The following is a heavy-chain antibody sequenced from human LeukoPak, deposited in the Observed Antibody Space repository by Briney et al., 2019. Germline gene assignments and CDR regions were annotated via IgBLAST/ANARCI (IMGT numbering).Heavy chain of an antibody. V-gene: IGHV3-7*01. Sequence: GGSLRLSCAASGFTFSSYWTSWVRQAPGKGLEWGAKINQDGREKYYVDSVKGRFTISRDNAENSPNMQMNSLRVEDTAVYYCAREICYYSGCYYNYWGQGTLVTVSS. CDR1: GFTFSSYW. CDR3: AREICYYSGCYYNY. CDR2: INQDGREK. J-gene: IGHJ4*02. D-gene: IGHD3-10*01.